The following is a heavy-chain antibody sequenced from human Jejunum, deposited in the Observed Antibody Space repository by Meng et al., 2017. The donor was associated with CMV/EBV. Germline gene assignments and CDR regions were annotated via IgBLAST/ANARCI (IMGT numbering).Heavy chain of an antibody. D-gene: IGHD3-10*01. V-gene: IGHV1-18*01. CDR3: ARDVGGSIDH. Sequence: SGKPSGYRYTTYGFRWVRQAPEQGLEWMGWISTYHDDTKYAQNFQGRVTMTKDTPTTTAYMDLRSLTSDDTAVYYCARDVGGSIDHWGQGTLVTVSS. CDR1: GYRYTTYG. CDR2: ISTYHDDT. J-gene: IGHJ4*02.